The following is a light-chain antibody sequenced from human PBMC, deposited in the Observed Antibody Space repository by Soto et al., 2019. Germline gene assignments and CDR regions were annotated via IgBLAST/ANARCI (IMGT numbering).Light chain of an antibody. J-gene: IGKJ1*01. V-gene: IGKV1-5*01. CDR2: DAS. CDR3: LRYNAFSQT. Sequence: DIQMTQSPSTLSASIGDRVTITSRASPSTNDGLAWYQQQPGKAPKVLIYDASSLQSGVPSRFSGSGSGTEFTLTIDSLQPDDVATYYCLRYNAFSQTFGQRTKVEI. CDR1: PSTNDG.